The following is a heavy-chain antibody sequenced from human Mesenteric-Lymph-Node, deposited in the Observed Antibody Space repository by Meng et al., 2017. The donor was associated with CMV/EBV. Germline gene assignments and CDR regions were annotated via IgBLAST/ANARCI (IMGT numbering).Heavy chain of an antibody. CDR1: GDSVSSNSAA. CDR3: GSSFGGYIGG. Sequence: SETLSLTCAISGDSVSSNSAAWNWIRQSPSRGLEWLGRTYYRSKWYNDYAVSVKSLIIINPDTSKNQFCLQLNSVTPEDTAVYYCGSSFGGYIGGWGQGTLVTVSS. D-gene: IGHD2-15*01. CDR2: TYYRSKWYN. J-gene: IGHJ4*02. V-gene: IGHV6-1*01.